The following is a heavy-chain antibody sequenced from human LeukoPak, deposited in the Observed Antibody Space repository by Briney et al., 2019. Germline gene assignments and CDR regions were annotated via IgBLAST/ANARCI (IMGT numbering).Heavy chain of an antibody. CDR3: ATAPYLRKTSFDY. Sequence: GASVKVSFKVSGYTLTELSMHWVRQAPGKGLEWMGGFDPEDGETIYAQKFQGRVTMTEDTSTDTAYMELSSLRSEDTAVYYCATAPYLRKTSFDYWGQGTLVTVSS. V-gene: IGHV1-24*01. J-gene: IGHJ4*02. CDR1: GYTLTELS. CDR2: FDPEDGET. D-gene: IGHD1-1*01.